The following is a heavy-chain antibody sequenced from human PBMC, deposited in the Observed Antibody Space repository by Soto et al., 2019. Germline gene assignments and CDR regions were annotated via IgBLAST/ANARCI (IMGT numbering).Heavy chain of an antibody. V-gene: IGHV3-7*01. CDR3: ARDRGWLDP. CDR1: GFTFSSFW. Sequence: GGSLRLSCVASGFTFSSFWMSWVRQTPGKGLEWVANIKQDGNEKYYVDSVKGRFTISRDNAKNSLYLQMNSLRAEDTAVYYCARDRGWLDPWGQGTLVTVSS. CDR2: IKQDGNEK. J-gene: IGHJ5*02.